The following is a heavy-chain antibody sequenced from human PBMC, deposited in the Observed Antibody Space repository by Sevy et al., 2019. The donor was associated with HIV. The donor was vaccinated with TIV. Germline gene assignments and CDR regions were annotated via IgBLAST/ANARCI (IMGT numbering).Heavy chain of an antibody. Sequence: GESLKISCAASGFTFSSYAMSWVRQAPGKGLEWVSAISGSGGSTYYADSVKGRFTISRDNSKNTLYLQMNSLRAEDTAVYYCAKDGGIQLWLVDWYFDLWGRGTLVTVSS. CDR3: AKDGGIQLWLVDWYFDL. CDR1: GFTFSSYA. CDR2: ISGSGGST. J-gene: IGHJ2*01. V-gene: IGHV3-23*01. D-gene: IGHD5-18*01.